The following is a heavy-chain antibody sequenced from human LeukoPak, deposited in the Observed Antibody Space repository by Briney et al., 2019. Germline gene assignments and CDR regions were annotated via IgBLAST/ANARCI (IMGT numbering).Heavy chain of an antibody. CDR1: GFTFSYYS. CDR3: AREYRSSSDRLDY. J-gene: IGHJ4*02. V-gene: IGHV3-21*01. D-gene: IGHD6-6*01. Sequence: GGSLRLSCAASGFTFSYYSMNWVRQAPGKGLEWVSSISSSGSYIYYADSVKGRFTLSRDNDEKSLYLQMNSLRAEDTAVYYCAREYRSSSDRLDYWGQGTLVTVSS. CDR2: ISSSGSYI.